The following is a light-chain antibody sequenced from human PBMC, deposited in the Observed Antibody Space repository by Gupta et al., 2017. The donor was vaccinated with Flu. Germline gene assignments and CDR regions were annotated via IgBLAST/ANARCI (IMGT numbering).Light chain of an antibody. CDR3: QQRSNWRTVNT. Sequence: EIVLTQFPATLSLSLGERATLSCSASQSISTYIAWCQHKPGQAPRLLSSDASDRATGIPARFTGSGSGTDFTLTISSLEPEDFAVYSCQQRSNWRTVNTFGGGTKVEIK. J-gene: IGKJ4*01. V-gene: IGKV3-11*01. CDR2: DAS. CDR1: QSISTY.